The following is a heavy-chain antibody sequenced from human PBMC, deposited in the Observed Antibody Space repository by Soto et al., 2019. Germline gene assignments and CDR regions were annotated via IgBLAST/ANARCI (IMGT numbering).Heavy chain of an antibody. V-gene: IGHV3-33*01. CDR1: GFTFSSYG. Sequence: GGSLRLSCAASGFTFSSYGMHWVRQAPGKGLEWVAVIWYDGSNKYYADSVKGRFTISRDNSKNTLYLQMNSLRAEDTAVYYCARDGGYNWNYSLRSWFDPWGQGTLVTVPQ. J-gene: IGHJ5*02. D-gene: IGHD1-7*01. CDR2: IWYDGSNK. CDR3: ARDGGYNWNYSLRSWFDP.